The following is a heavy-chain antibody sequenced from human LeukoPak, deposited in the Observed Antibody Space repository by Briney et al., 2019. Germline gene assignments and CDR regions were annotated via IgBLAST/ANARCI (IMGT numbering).Heavy chain of an antibody. CDR3: ARVLTAVAGPYYFDF. Sequence: QASETLSLTCTVSGGSISRHYWSWLRQPAGKGLEWVGRIYSSGNTNYNPSLNSRVTMSVDTSKNQFSLKLTSVTAADTAVYYCARVLTAVAGPYYFDFWGQGTLVTVSS. J-gene: IGHJ4*02. CDR2: IYSSGNT. CDR1: GGSISRHY. V-gene: IGHV4-4*07. D-gene: IGHD6-19*01.